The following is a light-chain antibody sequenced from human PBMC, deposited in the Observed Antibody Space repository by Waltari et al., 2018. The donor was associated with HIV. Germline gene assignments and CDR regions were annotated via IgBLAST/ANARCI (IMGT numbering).Light chain of an antibody. J-gene: IGLJ2*01. CDR1: SSNIGNNH. V-gene: IGLV1-51*01. CDR2: DSN. CDR3: GTWDSVLSAVV. Sequence: QSMLTQPPSVSATSGQSVTITCSGSSSNIGNNHLTWYQDVPEIRPRPLIYDSNTRPAGTPDRVASSKAATSGTLVITGLQTGDEAEYFCGTWDSVLSAVVFGGGTSVTVL.